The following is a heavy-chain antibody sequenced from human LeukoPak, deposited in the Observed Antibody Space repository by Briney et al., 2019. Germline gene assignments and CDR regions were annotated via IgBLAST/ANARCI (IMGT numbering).Heavy chain of an antibody. V-gene: IGHV1-8*01. Sequence: ASVKVSCKASGYTFTSYDINWVRQATGQGLEWMGWMNPNSGNTGYAQKFQGRVTMTRDTSISTAYMELRGLRSENTAVYYCVRDGEGVAISVNYWFDPWGQGTLVTVSS. CDR2: MNPNSGNT. J-gene: IGHJ5*02. CDR3: VRDGEGVAISVNYWFDP. CDR1: GYTFTSYD. D-gene: IGHD3-10*01.